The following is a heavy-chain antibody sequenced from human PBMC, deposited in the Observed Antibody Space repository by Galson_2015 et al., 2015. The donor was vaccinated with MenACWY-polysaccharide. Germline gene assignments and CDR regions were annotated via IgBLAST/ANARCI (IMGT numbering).Heavy chain of an antibody. Sequence: SLRLSCAGSGFTFSTYGMHWVRQAPGKGLEWVAVIWYDGSNPYYVDSVKGRFTISRDNSKSTLFLQMNSLRAEDTAVYFRARGHYDSSGYPPGDWGQGTLVTVSS. CDR2: IWYDGSNP. CDR3: ARGHYDSSGYPPGD. V-gene: IGHV3-33*01. CDR1: GFTFSTYG. D-gene: IGHD3-22*01. J-gene: IGHJ4*02.